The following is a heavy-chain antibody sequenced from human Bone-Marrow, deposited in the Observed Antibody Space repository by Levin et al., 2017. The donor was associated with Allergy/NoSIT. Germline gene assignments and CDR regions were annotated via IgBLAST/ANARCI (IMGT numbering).Heavy chain of an antibody. J-gene: IGHJ4*02. D-gene: IGHD1-26*01. Sequence: LRLSCTVSGVSIRSSNDFWSWIRQHPGKGLEWVGSVYYTGSAYYNPSLRSRVSISKDRSDNRFSLRLTSVTAADTAVYFCARAVGVNSGALPEGYYFDYWGQGHQVTVSP. V-gene: IGHV4-30-4*01. CDR2: VYYTGSA. CDR3: ARAVGVNSGALPEGYYFDY. CDR1: GVSIRSSNDF.